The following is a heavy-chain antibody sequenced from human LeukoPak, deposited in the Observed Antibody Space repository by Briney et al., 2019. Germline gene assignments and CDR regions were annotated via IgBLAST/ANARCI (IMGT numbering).Heavy chain of an antibody. J-gene: IGHJ4*02. CDR2: ISATGGST. CDR1: GFTFSSYA. Sequence: GRSLRLSCAASGFTFSSYAMHWVRRAPGKGLEWISAISATGGSTHYADSVKGRFTISRDNSKNTLYLQMNSLRAEDTAVYYCASDPHSSGWYYFDYWGQGTLVTVSS. D-gene: IGHD6-19*01. CDR3: ASDPHSSGWYYFDY. V-gene: IGHV3-23*01.